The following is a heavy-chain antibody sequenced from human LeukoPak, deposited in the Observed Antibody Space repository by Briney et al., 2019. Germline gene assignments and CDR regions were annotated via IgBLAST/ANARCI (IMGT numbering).Heavy chain of an antibody. CDR2: ISSSSSYT. CDR3: AREDSSRCPWY. D-gene: IGHD6-13*01. Sequence: GGSLRLSCAASGFTFSDYYMSWIRQAPGKGLEWVSYISSSSSYTNYADSVKGRFTISRDNAKNSLYLQMNSLRAEDTAVYYCAREDSSRCPWYWGQGTLVTVSS. J-gene: IGHJ4*02. V-gene: IGHV3-11*05. CDR1: GFTFSDYY.